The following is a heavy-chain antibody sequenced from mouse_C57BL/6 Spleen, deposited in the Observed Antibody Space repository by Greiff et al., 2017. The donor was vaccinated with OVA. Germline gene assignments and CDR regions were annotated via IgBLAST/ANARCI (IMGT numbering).Heavy chain of an antibody. CDR3: ARGNDYDAMDY. CDR2: ISDGGSYT. V-gene: IGHV5-4*01. J-gene: IGHJ4*01. Sequence: EVQLVESGGGLVKPGGSLKLSCAASGFTFSSYAMSWVRQTPEKRLEWVATISDGGSYTYYPDNVKGRFTISRDNAKNNLYLQMSHLKSEDTAMYYCARGNDYDAMDYWGQGTSVTVSS. CDR1: GFTFSSYA.